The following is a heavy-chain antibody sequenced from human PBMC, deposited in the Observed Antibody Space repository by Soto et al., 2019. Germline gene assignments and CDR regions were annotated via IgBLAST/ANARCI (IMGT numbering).Heavy chain of an antibody. CDR1: GFTVSSNY. J-gene: IGHJ6*02. V-gene: IGHV3-53*02. CDR3: ARDRGVPPPNYYYYGMDV. D-gene: IGHD3-10*01. CDR2: IYSGGST. Sequence: EVQLVETGGGLIQPGGSLRLSCAASGFTVSSNYMSWVRQAPGKGLEWVSVIYSGGSTYYADSVKGRFTISRDNSKNTLYLQMNSQRAEETAVYYCARDRGVPPPNYYYYGMDVWGQGTTVTVSS.